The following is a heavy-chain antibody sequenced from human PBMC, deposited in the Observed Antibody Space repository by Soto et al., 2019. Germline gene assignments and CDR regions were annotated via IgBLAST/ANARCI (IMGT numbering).Heavy chain of an antibody. CDR1: GGTFSSYA. J-gene: IGHJ4*01. V-gene: IGHV1-69*13. CDR2: IIPIFGTA. CDR3: ARDLVADLYYDSSGYYYVGFDY. D-gene: IGHD3-22*01. Sequence: SVKVSCKASGGTFSSYAISWVRQAPGQGLEWMGGIIPIFGTANYAQKFQGRVTITADESTSTAYMELSSLRSEDSAVYYCARDLVADLYYDSSGYYYVGFDYWG.